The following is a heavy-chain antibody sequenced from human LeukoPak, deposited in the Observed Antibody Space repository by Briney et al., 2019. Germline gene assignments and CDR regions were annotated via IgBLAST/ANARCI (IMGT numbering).Heavy chain of an antibody. CDR3: ASGSWRGSSEDY. CDR1: GGSISSGGYS. J-gene: IGHJ4*02. Sequence: SQTLSLTCAVSGGSISSGGYSWSWIRQPPGKGLEWIGYIYHSGSTYYNPSLKSRVTISVDRSKNQFSLKLSSVTAADTAVYYCASGSWRGSSEDYWGQGTLVTVSS. V-gene: IGHV4-30-2*01. D-gene: IGHD2-2*01. CDR2: IYHSGST.